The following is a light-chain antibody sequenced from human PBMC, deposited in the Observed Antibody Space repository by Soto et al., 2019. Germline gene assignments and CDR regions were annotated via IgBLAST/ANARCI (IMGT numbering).Light chain of an antibody. J-gene: IGKJ2*01. CDR1: QSVSIY. CDR2: ASS. Sequence: DIQMTQSPSSLSASVGDRVTITCRTSQSVSIYVNWYQQKPGKAPIPLIYASSSLQSGVPTRFIGSGSRTDFTLTISSLEPEDFATYYCQQSYSTPTFGQGTKVEIK. CDR3: QQSYSTPT. V-gene: IGKV1-39*01.